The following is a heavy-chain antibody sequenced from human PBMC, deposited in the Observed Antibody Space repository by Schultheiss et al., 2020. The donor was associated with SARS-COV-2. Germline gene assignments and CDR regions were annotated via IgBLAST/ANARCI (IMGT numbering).Heavy chain of an antibody. J-gene: IGHJ6*02. D-gene: IGHD6-13*01. CDR2: IYTSGST. CDR1: IGSVSDFY. V-gene: IGHV4-4*07. Sequence: SETLSLTCTVSIGSVSDFYWSWIRQSAGKGLEWIGRIYTSGSTNYNPSLKSRVTMSVDTSKNQFSLKLSSVTAADTAVYYCARDQGVPGGIMDVWGQGTTVTVSS. CDR3: ARDQGVPGGIMDV.